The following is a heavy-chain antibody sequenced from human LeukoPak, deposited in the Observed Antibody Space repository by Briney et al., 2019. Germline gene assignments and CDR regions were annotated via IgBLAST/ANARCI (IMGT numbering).Heavy chain of an antibody. CDR2: IIPIFGTA. V-gene: IGHV1-69*13. Sequence: SVKVSCKASGGTFSSYAISWVRQAPGQGLEWMGGIIPIFGTANYAQKFQGRVTITADESTSTAYMELSSLRSEDTAVYYCARVSPLRYLDWLGATFDYWGQGTLVTVSS. CDR1: GGTFSSYA. D-gene: IGHD3-9*01. CDR3: ARVSPLRYLDWLGATFDY. J-gene: IGHJ4*02.